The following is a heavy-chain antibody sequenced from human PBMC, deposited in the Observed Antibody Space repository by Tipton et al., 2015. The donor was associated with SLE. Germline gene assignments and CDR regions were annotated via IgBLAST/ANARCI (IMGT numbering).Heavy chain of an antibody. CDR1: GGSISFGSYY. CDR3: ARVGPPPIAGATSAFDF. D-gene: IGHD1-26*01. J-gene: IGHJ4*02. CDR2: IYSSGST. Sequence: LRLSCSVSGGSISFGSYYWSWLRQPPGKGLEWIGRIYSSGSTNYNPSLMSRVSMSVDTSKNQFSLKLASVTAADTAIYYCARVGPPPIAGATSAFDFWGEGTLVTVTS. V-gene: IGHV4-61*02.